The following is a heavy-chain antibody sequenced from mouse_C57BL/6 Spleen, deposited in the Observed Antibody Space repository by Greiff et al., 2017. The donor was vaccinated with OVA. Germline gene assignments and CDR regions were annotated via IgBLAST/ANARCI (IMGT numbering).Heavy chain of an antibody. Sequence: VQLQQSGAELARPGASVKLSCKASGYTFTSYGISWVKQRTGQGLEWIGEIYPRSGNTYYNEKFKGKATLTADKSSSTAYLELRSLTSEDAAVYYCARGGVGEKRTWFAYWGQGTLVTVSA. CDR3: ARGGVGEKRTWFAY. CDR2: IYPRSGNT. J-gene: IGHJ3*01. CDR1: GYTFTSYG. V-gene: IGHV1-81*01.